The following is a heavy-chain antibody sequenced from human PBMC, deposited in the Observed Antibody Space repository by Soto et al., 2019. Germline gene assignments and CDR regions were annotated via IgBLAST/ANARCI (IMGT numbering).Heavy chain of an antibody. D-gene: IGHD4-17*01. CDR2: VYPSGTT. CDR3: AREYGTVTTGMDV. J-gene: IGHJ6*02. Sequence: SETLSLTCTVSGGSVSSGSYSWSWMRQPPGKGLEWIGYVYPSGTTNYNPSLKSRVTISVDTSKSQFSLKLSSVTTADTAVYYCAREYGTVTTGMDVWGQGTTVTVSS. V-gene: IGHV4-61*01. CDR1: GGSVSSGSYS.